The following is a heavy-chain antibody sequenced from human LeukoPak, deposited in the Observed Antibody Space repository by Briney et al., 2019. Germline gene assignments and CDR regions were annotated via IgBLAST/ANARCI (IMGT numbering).Heavy chain of an antibody. CDR1: GFTFDDYA. CDR2: ISWNSGSI. CDR3: AKSGPAAGTGYYGMDV. V-gene: IGHV3-9*01. J-gene: IGHJ6*02. D-gene: IGHD6-13*01. Sequence: GRSLRLSCAASGFTFDDYAMHWVRQAPGKGLEWVSGISWNSGSIGYADSVKGRFTISRDNAKNSLYLQMNSLRAEDTALYYCAKSGPAAGTGYYGMDVWGQGTTVTVSS.